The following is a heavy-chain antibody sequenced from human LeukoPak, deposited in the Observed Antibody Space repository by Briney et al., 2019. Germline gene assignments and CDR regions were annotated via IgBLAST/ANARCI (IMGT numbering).Heavy chain of an antibody. D-gene: IGHD4-17*01. CDR1: GVSFNDYY. CDR2: INHSGYT. V-gene: IGHV4-34*01. J-gene: IGHJ4*02. CDR3: TRMTTGHDY. Sequence: PPETPSLTCAVSGVSFNDYYWSWVRQTPGKGLEWIGEINHSGYTNDSPSLKSRVTLSIDTSRNQFSLNLRSVTVADTGIYYCTRMTTGHDYWGQGTLVTVSS.